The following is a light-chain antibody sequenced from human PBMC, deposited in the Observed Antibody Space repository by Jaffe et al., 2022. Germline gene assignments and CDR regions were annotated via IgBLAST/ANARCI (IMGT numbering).Light chain of an antibody. CDR3: QQYGSSPWT. J-gene: IGKJ1*01. CDR1: QSVRSSY. Sequence: EIVLTQSPGTLSLSPGERATLSCRASQSVRSSYLAWYQQKPGQAPRLLIYGASSRATGIPDRFSGSGSGTDFTLTISRLEPEDFEVYYCQQYGSSPWTFGQGTKVEIK. CDR2: GAS. V-gene: IGKV3-20*01.